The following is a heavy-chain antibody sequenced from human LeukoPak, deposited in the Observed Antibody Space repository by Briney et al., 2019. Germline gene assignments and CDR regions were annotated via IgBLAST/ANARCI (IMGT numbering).Heavy chain of an antibody. D-gene: IGHD2-15*01. CDR1: GFTFSSYA. CDR3: AKVSLVVAATPAWFDP. V-gene: IGHV3-23*01. CDR2: ISGSGGST. Sequence: PGGSLSLSCAASGFTFSSYAVSWVRQAPGKGLEWVSAISGSGGSTYYADSVKGRFTISKDNSKNTLYLQMNSLRAEDTAVYYCAKVSLVVAATPAWFDPWGQGTLVTVSS. J-gene: IGHJ5*02.